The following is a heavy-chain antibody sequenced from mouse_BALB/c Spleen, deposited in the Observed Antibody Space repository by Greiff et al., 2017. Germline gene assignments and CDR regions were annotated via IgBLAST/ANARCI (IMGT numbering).Heavy chain of an antibody. CDR2: IYWDDDK. Sequence: QVTLKESGPGILQPSQTLSLTCSFSGFSLSTSGMGVSWIRQPSGKGLEWLAHIYWDDDKRYNPSLKSRLTISKDTSRNQVFLKITSVDTADTATYYCARGLTTATERVFDDWGQGTTLTVSS. CDR1: GFSLSTSGMG. D-gene: IGHD1-2*01. J-gene: IGHJ2*01. V-gene: IGHV8-12*01. CDR3: ARGLTTATERVFDD.